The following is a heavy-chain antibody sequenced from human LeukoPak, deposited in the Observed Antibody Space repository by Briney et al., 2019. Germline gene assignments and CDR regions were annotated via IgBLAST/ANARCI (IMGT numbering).Heavy chain of an antibody. CDR2: IYYSGST. CDR3: ARGSFWTAQDYFDY. Sequence: PSETLSLTCTVSGGSLSSYYWSWIRQPPGKGLEWIGYIYYSGSTNYNPSLKSRVTISVDTSKNQFSLKLSSVTAADTAVYYCARGSFWTAQDYFDYWGQGTLVTVSS. V-gene: IGHV4-59*01. D-gene: IGHD3/OR15-3a*01. J-gene: IGHJ4*02. CDR1: GGSLSSYY.